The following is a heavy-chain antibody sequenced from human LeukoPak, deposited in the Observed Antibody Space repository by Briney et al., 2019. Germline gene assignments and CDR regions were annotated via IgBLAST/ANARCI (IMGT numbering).Heavy chain of an antibody. V-gene: IGHV4-38-2*02. D-gene: IGHD5-18*01. J-gene: IGHJ4*02. CDR1: GYSISSGYY. CDR2: IYHSGST. Sequence: PSETLSLTCTVSGYSISSGYYWGWIRQPPGKGLEWIGSIYHSGSTYYNPSLKSRVTISVDTSKNQFSLKLSSVTAADTAVYYCAREEVYSYGYPPDYWGQGTLVTVSS. CDR3: AREEVYSYGYPPDY.